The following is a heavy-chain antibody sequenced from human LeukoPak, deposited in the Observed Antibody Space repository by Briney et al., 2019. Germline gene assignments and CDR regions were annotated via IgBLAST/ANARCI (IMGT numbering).Heavy chain of an antibody. CDR3: ATVSMTAAGPFDY. V-gene: IGHV3-74*01. CDR1: GFTFSSYA. Sequence: GGSLRLSCAASGFTFSSYAMSWVRQAPGKGLEWVSRINPDGSTTIYADSVKGRFTISRDNAKNTLYLQMDSLRAEDTAVYYCATVSMTAAGPFDYWGQGTLVTVSS. CDR2: INPDGSTT. D-gene: IGHD6-13*01. J-gene: IGHJ4*02.